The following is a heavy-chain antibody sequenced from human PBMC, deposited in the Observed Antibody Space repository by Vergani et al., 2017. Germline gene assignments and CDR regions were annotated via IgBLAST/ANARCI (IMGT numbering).Heavy chain of an antibody. CDR2: ISSSSSYI. Sequence: EVQLVESGGGLVKPGGSLRLSCAASGFTFSSYSMNWVRQAPGKGLEWVSSISSSSSYIYYADSVKGRFTISRDNAKNSLYLQMNSLRAEETAVYYCAGWTTVGGGIDYYYYYYMDVWGKGTTVTVSS. V-gene: IGHV3-21*01. CDR1: GFTFSSYS. J-gene: IGHJ6*03. CDR3: AGWTTVGGGIDYYYYYYMDV. D-gene: IGHD4-11*01.